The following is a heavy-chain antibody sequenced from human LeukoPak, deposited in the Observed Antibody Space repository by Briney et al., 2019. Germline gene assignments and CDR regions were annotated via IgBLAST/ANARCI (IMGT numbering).Heavy chain of an antibody. D-gene: IGHD6-13*01. CDR2: IYGSGDSI. CDR1: RFTFSIYA. V-gene: IGHV3-23*01. CDR3: AKDDSSSCYNSYVDY. Sequence: GGSLRLSSAASRFTFSIYAMSSVRQAPGKRLEWVSNIYGSGDSIYYADSVKSRFSISRDNSTNTLYLHMNSPRAEDTAVHYSAKDDSSSCYNSYVDYWGRGTLVTVSS. J-gene: IGHJ4*02.